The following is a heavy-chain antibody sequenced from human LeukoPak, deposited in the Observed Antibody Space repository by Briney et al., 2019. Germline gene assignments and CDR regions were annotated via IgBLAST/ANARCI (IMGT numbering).Heavy chain of an antibody. Sequence: PGGSLRLSCAGSGFTFSRYTMNWVRQAPGKGLEWVSYISGSSSTIYYADSVKGRFTISRDNAKNSLYLQMNSLRAEDTAVYYCTCDLDRSDGLWGQGTMVTVSS. J-gene: IGHJ3*01. D-gene: IGHD2-8*01. V-gene: IGHV3-48*01. CDR1: GFTFSRYT. CDR3: TCDLDRSDGL. CDR2: ISGSSSTI.